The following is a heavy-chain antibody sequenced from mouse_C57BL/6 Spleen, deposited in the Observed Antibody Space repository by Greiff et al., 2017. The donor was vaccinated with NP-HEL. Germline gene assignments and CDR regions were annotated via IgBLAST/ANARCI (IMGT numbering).Heavy chain of an antibody. Sequence: EVKLVESGGDLVKPGGSLKLSCAASGFTFSSYGMSWVRQTPDKRLEWVATISSGGSYTYYPDSVKGRFTISRDNAKNTLYLQMSSLKSEDTAMYYCARPYYYGSSYGGYFDVWGTGTTVTVSS. CDR3: ARPYYYGSSYGGYFDV. V-gene: IGHV5-6*01. CDR2: ISSGGSYT. D-gene: IGHD1-1*01. CDR1: GFTFSSYG. J-gene: IGHJ1*03.